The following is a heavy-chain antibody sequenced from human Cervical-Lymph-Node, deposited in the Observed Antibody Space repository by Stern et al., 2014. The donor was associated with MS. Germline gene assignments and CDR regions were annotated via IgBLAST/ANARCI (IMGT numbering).Heavy chain of an antibody. D-gene: IGHD6-19*01. J-gene: IGHJ4*02. CDR3: VKDVDSSIAVSFDY. Sequence: EVQLVESGGGLVQPGGSLRLSCAASGFTFGDHAMQWVRQSPAKGLGWVAGISWNSGAIAYSASVKGRFTISRDNAKNSLFLQMNSLRPEDTALYYCVKDVDSSIAVSFDYWGQGTQVTVSP. CDR2: ISWNSGAI. V-gene: IGHV3-9*01. CDR1: GFTFGDHA.